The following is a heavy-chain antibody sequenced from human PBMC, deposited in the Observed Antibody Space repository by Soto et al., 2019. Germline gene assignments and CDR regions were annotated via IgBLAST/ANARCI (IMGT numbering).Heavy chain of an antibody. Sequence: PSETLSLTCAVYGGSFSGYYWNWIRQPPGKGLEWIGEINHSGSTNYNPSLKSRVTISVDTSKDQFSLKLSSVTAADTAVYYCARDKITGLFDYWGQGTLVT. D-gene: IGHD2-8*02. CDR3: ARDKITGLFDY. CDR2: INHSGST. V-gene: IGHV4-34*01. CDR1: GGSFSGYY. J-gene: IGHJ4*02.